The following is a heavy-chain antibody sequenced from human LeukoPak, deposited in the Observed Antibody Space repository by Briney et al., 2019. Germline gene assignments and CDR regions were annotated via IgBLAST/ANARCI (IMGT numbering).Heavy chain of an antibody. CDR1: GFTFSSYE. D-gene: IGHD4-17*01. Sequence: GGSLRLSCAASGFTFSSYEMNWVRQAPGKGLEWVSYISSSGSTIYYADSVKGRFTISRDNAKNLLYLDMNSLRAEDTAVYYCARGHTAVTRHFDFWGQGTLVTVSS. CDR2: ISSSGSTI. CDR3: ARGHTAVTRHFDF. J-gene: IGHJ4*02. V-gene: IGHV3-48*03.